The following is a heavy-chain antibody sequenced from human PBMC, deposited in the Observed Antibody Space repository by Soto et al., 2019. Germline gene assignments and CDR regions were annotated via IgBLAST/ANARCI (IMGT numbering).Heavy chain of an antibody. CDR3: ARVGVVTAILGYYHYYGIDV. CDR1: GSSISSGGYY. Sequence: SETLSLTCTVSGSSISSGGYYWSWIRQPPGKGLEWIGEIYHSGSTNYNPSLKSRVTISVDKSKNQFSLKLSSVTAADTAVYYCARVGVVTAILGYYHYYGIDVWGQGTTVTVSS. D-gene: IGHD2-21*02. CDR2: IYHSGST. V-gene: IGHV4-39*07. J-gene: IGHJ6*02.